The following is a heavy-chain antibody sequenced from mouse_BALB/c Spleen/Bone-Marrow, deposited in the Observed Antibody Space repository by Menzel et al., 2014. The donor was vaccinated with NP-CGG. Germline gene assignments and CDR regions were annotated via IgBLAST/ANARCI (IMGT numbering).Heavy chain of an antibody. CDR1: GFNIKDTY. CDR2: IDPANGNT. J-gene: IGHJ4*01. CDR3: SSYAMDY. Sequence: DVHLVESGAELVKPGASVKLSCTASGFNIKDTYMHWVKQRPEQGLEWIGRIDPANGNTKYDPKFRGKAAITADTSSNTAYLQLSSLTSEDTAVYYGSSYAMDYWGQGTSVTVSS. V-gene: IGHV14-3*02.